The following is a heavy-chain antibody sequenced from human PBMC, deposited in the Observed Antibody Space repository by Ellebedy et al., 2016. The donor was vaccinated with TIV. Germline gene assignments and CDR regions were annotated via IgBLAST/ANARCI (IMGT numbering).Heavy chain of an antibody. CDR2: IYHSGST. Sequence: SETLSLTXAVSGGSISSGGYYWGWIRQPPGKGLEWIGSIYHSGSTYYNPSLKSRVTISVDTSKNQFSLKLSSVTAADTAVYYCARDIKLLWFGELFHKPSWFDPWGQGTLVTVSS. V-gene: IGHV4-39*07. CDR3: ARDIKLLWFGELFHKPSWFDP. D-gene: IGHD3-10*01. CDR1: GGSISSGGYY. J-gene: IGHJ5*02.